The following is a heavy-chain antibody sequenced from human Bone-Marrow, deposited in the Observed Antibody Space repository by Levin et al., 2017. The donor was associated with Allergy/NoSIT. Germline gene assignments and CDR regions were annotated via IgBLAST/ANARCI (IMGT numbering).Heavy chain of an antibody. CDR3: GRLRGFSGYGDF. Sequence: SETLSLTCTVSGASISSGDYYWSWIRQPPGKGLEWIGYIFYSGSTDYNPSLKSRTSISKDTSKNRFSLELTSVTAADTAVYYCGRLRGFSGYGDFWGQGVLVSVSS. V-gene: IGHV4-30-4*01. J-gene: IGHJ4*02. CDR1: GASISSGDYY. CDR2: IFYSGST. D-gene: IGHD5-12*01.